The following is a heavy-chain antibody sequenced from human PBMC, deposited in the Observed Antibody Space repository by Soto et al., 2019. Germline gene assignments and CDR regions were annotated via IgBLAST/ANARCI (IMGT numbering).Heavy chain of an antibody. D-gene: IGHD2-15*01. CDR2: ISSNGGST. J-gene: IGHJ4*02. CDR3: ARQGSGSYYFDY. Sequence: GGSLRLSCAASGFTFSSYAMHWVRQAPGKGLEYVSAISSNGGSTYYANSVKGRFTISRDNSKNTLYLQMGSLRAEDMAVYYCARQGSGSYYFDYWGQGTLVTVSS. CDR1: GFTFSSYA. V-gene: IGHV3-64*01.